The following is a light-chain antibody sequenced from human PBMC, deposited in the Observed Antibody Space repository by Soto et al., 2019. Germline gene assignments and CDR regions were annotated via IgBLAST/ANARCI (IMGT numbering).Light chain of an antibody. V-gene: IGLV2-23*01. CDR3: CSYVGSEPSVI. CDR1: SSDVGI. Sequence: QSALTQPASVSGSPGQSITISCTGTSSDVGIVSWYQQHPRKAPKLIIYEATKRPSGVSNRFSGSKSGNTASLTISGLQAEDESDYYCCSYVGSEPSVIFGGGTKLTVL. J-gene: IGLJ2*01. CDR2: EAT.